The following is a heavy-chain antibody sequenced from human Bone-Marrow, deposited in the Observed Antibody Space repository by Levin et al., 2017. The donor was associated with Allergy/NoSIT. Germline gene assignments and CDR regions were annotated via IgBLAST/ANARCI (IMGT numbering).Heavy chain of an antibody. Sequence: PGESLKISCKTSGYTFTNFGISWVRQAPGQGLEWMGWISAYNGNTKYAQKVQGRVTMTPDTSTNTAYMELRSLTSDDTAVYYCARVPPDFDILTGYYSDYWGQGTLVTVSS. V-gene: IGHV1-18*01. D-gene: IGHD3-9*01. J-gene: IGHJ4*02. CDR2: ISAYNGNT. CDR1: GYTFTNFG. CDR3: ARVPPDFDILTGYYSDY.